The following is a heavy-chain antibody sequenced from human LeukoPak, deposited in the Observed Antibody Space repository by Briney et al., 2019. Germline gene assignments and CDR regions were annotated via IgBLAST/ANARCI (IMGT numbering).Heavy chain of an antibody. CDR1: GGSISSGGYS. CDR2: IYYSGST. D-gene: IGHD2-21*01. CDR3: ARAAPNRGGGDYYGMDV. J-gene: IGHJ6*02. Sequence: SETLSLTCTVSGGSISSGGYSWSWIRQHPGKGLEWIGYIYYSGSTYYNPSLKSRVTISVDTSKNQFSLKLSSVTAADTAVYYCARAAPNRGGGDYYGMDVWGQGTTVTVSS. V-gene: IGHV4-31*03.